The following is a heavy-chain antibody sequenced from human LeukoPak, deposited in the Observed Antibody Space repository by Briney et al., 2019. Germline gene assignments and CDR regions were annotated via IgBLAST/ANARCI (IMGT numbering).Heavy chain of an antibody. Sequence: GGSLRLSCAASGFTFSSYWMHWVRQAAGKGLVWVSRNTGDGGSTAYADSVQGRFTISRDNAKNTLYLQMNSLRAEDTALYYCATGDGRAFDIWGQGTMVTVSS. D-gene: IGHD5-24*01. CDR2: NTGDGGST. CDR1: GFTFSSYW. J-gene: IGHJ3*02. CDR3: ATGDGRAFDI. V-gene: IGHV3-74*01.